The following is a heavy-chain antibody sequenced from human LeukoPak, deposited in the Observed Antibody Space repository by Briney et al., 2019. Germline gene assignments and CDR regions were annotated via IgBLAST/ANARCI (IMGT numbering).Heavy chain of an antibody. CDR2: ISGSGGST. CDR1: GFTFSSYW. V-gene: IGHV3-23*01. CDR3: AKDLDYRVSSGWSSSHDY. J-gene: IGHJ4*02. D-gene: IGHD6-19*01. Sequence: GGSLRLSCAASGFTFSSYWMSWVRQAPGKGLEWVSAISGSGGSTYYADSVKGRFTISRDNSKNTLYLQMNSLRAEDTAVYYCAKDLDYRVSSGWSSSHDYWGQGTLVTVSS.